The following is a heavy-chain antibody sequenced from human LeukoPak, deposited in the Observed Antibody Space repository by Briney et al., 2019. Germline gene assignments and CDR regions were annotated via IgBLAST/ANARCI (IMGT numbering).Heavy chain of an antibody. CDR1: GFTFSNYW. D-gene: IGHD3/OR15-3a*01. J-gene: IGHJ4*02. V-gene: IGHV3-74*01. CDR2: INTDGSDT. Sequence: GGSLRLSCAASGFTFSNYWMHWVRQGPGKGLVWVSRINTDGSDTSHADSVRGRFTISRDNAKNTLHLQMNSLRPEDTAVYYCVGSRSGWTSWFDYWGQGTLVTVSS. CDR3: VGSRSGWTSWFDY.